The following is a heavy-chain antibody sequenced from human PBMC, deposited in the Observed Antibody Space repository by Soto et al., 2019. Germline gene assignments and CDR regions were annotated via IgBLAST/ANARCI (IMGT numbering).Heavy chain of an antibody. CDR3: ARAPVVGANPGVY. CDR2: IYYSGST. CDR1: GGSVTSGSYY. J-gene: IGHJ4*02. D-gene: IGHD1-26*01. V-gene: IGHV4-61*01. Sequence: QVQLQESGPGLVKPSGTLSLTCTVSGGSVTSGSYYWSWIRQPPGKGLEWIGCIYYSGSTNYNPSLKSRVTISIDTSKNQFSLKVSSVTAADTAVYYCARAPVVGANPGVYWGQGTLVTVSS.